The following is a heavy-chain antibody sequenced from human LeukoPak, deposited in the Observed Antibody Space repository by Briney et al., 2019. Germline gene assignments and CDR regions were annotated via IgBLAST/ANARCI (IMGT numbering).Heavy chain of an antibody. Sequence: GGSLRLSCAASGFTFSDYYMSWIRQAPGKGLEWVSYFSSSGSTIYYADSVKGRFTISRDNAENSLYLQMNSLRAEDTAVYYCAREGLAIRYTRSPNYYYGMDVWGQGTTVAVSS. D-gene: IGHD6-13*01. V-gene: IGHV3-11*01. CDR1: GFTFSDYY. CDR2: FSSSGSTI. CDR3: AREGLAIRYTRSPNYYYGMDV. J-gene: IGHJ6*02.